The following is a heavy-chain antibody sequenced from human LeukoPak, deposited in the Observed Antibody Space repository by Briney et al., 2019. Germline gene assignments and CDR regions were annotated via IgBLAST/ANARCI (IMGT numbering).Heavy chain of an antibody. V-gene: IGHV4-59*01. Sequence: PSETLSLTCTVSGGSISSYYWSWIRQPPGKGLEWIGYINYSGSTNYNPSLKTRVTISIDTSKNQFSLKVSSVTAADTDVYYCAREMVRGVGDYYHYYMDVWGKGTTVTVSS. J-gene: IGHJ6*03. D-gene: IGHD3-10*01. CDR2: INYSGST. CDR3: AREMVRGVGDYYHYYMDV. CDR1: GGSISSYY.